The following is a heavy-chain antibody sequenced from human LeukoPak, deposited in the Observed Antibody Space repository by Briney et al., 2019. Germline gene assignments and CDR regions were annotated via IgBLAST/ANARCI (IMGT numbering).Heavy chain of an antibody. CDR1: GFTFSNYD. J-gene: IGHJ1*01. V-gene: IGHV3-23*01. D-gene: IGHD1-26*01. Sequence: PGGSLRLSCAASGFTFSNYDMSWVRQAPGKGPEWGSGISRSGGSTYYADSVRGRFTISRDNSKHTLYLQMNSLRVEDTAVYYCAKDNPSSGNLLDYFQHRGQGTLVTVSS. CDR2: ISRSGGST. CDR3: AKDNPSSGNLLDYFQH.